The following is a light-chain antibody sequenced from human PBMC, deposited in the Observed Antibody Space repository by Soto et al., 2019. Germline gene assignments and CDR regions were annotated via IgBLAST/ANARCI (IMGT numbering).Light chain of an antibody. Sequence: IVLTQSPGTLSLSPGERATLSCRASQSVSGSHLAWYQQKPGQAPRLLLYGASTRATRIPDRFSGSGSGTDFALTISRVEPEDFAVFYCQHYGSSPLTFGGGTKVEIK. CDR3: QHYGSSPLT. CDR1: QSVSGSH. J-gene: IGKJ4*02. V-gene: IGKV3-20*01. CDR2: GAS.